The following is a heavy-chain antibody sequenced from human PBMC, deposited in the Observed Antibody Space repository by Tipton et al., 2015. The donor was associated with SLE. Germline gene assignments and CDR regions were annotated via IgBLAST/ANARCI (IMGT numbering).Heavy chain of an antibody. D-gene: IGHD3/OR15-3a*01. CDR1: GFTFSRYS. CDR3: ASGDWACVAY. CDR2: INQDSGTI. Sequence: SLRLSCAASGFTFSRYSMNWVRQAPGKGLEWVAYINQDSGTIYYVDSVKGRFNIFRDNAKNSLYLQMDSLRAEDTAVYYCASGDWACVAYWGHGTLVTVSS. J-gene: IGHJ1*01. V-gene: IGHV3-48*01.